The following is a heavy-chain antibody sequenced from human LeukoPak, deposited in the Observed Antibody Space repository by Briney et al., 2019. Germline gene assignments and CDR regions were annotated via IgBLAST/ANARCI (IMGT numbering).Heavy chain of an antibody. CDR3: ARVGVATIYTFDY. Sequence: ASVKVSCKASGYTFTCYYMHWVRQAPGQGLEWMGWINPNSGGTNYAQKFQGRVTMTRDTSISTAYMELSRLRSDDTAVYYCARVGVATIYTFDYWGQGTLVTVSS. J-gene: IGHJ4*02. CDR1: GYTFTCYY. CDR2: INPNSGGT. V-gene: IGHV1-2*02. D-gene: IGHD5-12*01.